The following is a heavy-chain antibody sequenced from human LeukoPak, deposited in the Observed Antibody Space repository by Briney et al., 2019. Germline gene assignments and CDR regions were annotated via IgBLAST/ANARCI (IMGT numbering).Heavy chain of an antibody. D-gene: IGHD1-14*01. CDR3: ARQTGTNALDI. J-gene: IGHJ3*02. V-gene: IGHV1-18*01. CDR2: ISAYNGNT. Sequence: ASVKVSCKASGYTFTSYGISWVRQAPGQGLEWMGWISAYNGNTNYAQKLQGRVTMTRDTSISTAYMELSSLRSEDTAVYYCARQTGTNALDIWGQGTMVTVSS. CDR1: GYTFTSYG.